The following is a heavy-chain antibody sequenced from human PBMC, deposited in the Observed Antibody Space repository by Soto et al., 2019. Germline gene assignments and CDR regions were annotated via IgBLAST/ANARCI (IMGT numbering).Heavy chain of an antibody. Sequence: GGALRLSWAASGFTFSSYAMSWVRQAPGKGLEWVSAISGSGGSTYYADSVKGRFTISRDNSKNTLYLQMNSLRAEDTAVYYCAKIGVPWTDARFAHAAFDIWGQGTMVTVSS. J-gene: IGHJ3*02. V-gene: IGHV3-23*01. CDR1: GFTFSSYA. CDR2: ISGSGGST. D-gene: IGHD1-1*01. CDR3: AKIGVPWTDARFAHAAFDI.